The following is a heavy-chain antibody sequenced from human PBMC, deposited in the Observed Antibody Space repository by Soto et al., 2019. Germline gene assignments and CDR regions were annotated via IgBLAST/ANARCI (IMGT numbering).Heavy chain of an antibody. CDR1: GGSVSSGDYH. Sequence: SEPLSLTCTVSGGSVSSGDYHWSWIRQPPGKGLEWIGYIYYSGSTYYDPSLKSRVTISADTSKNQFSLQLNSVTAADTAVYYCVRDGPNGFMYFDLWGRGTLVTVSS. CDR3: VRDGPNGFMYFDL. V-gene: IGHV4-30-4*01. CDR2: IYYSGST. J-gene: IGHJ2*01.